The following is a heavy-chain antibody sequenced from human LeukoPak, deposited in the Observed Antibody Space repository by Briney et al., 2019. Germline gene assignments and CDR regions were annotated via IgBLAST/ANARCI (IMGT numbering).Heavy chain of an antibody. CDR3: ATDIVVVPAAKTGVGDY. J-gene: IGHJ4*02. Sequence: ASVKVSCKASGYTFTSYGISWVRQAPGQGLEWMGWISAYNGNTNYAQKLQGRVTMTTDTSTSTAYMELRSLRSDDTAVYYCATDIVVVPAAKTGVGDYWGQGTLVTVSS. V-gene: IGHV1-18*01. D-gene: IGHD2-2*01. CDR1: GYTFTSYG. CDR2: ISAYNGNT.